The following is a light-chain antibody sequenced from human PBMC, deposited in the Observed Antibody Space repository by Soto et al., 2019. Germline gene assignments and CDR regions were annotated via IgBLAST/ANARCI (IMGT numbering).Light chain of an antibody. J-gene: IGLJ2*01. CDR3: LLSYTDTRPVV. Sequence: QTVVTQEPSLTVSPGGTVTLTCASSTGAVTSGYYPNWFQQKPGQAPRTLIYDTSKKHSWTPARFSGSLLGGKAALTLSGAQPDDEADYYCLLSYTDTRPVVFGGGTKLTVL. CDR2: DTS. V-gene: IGLV7-46*01. CDR1: TGAVTSGYY.